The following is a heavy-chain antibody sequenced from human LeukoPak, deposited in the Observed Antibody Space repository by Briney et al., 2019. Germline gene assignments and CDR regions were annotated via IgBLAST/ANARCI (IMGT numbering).Heavy chain of an antibody. D-gene: IGHD5-12*01. Sequence: SETLSLTCTVSGASITSYHWSWFRQPPGKGLEWTGCLLKTGGTLHSPSLKSRVTMSVDSPKNQFSLELASVTVADTAIYYCVRLNKEGGSHLDFDSWGQGILVTVSS. CDR3: VRLNKEGGSHLDFDS. CDR2: LLKTGGT. J-gene: IGHJ4*02. V-gene: IGHV4-59*08. CDR1: GASITSYH.